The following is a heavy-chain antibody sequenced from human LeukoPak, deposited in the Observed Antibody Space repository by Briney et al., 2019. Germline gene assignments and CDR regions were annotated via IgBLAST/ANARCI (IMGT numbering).Heavy chain of an antibody. Sequence: GGSLRLSCAASGFTFSSYAMSWVRQAPGKGLEWVSAISGSGGSTYYADSVKGRFTISRDNAKNSLFLQMNSLRAEDTAVYYCARGDSWNSYYYYYMDVWGKGTSVTVSS. CDR3: ARGDSWNSYYYYYMDV. D-gene: IGHD1-7*01. CDR1: GFTFSSYA. V-gene: IGHV3-23*01. CDR2: ISGSGGST. J-gene: IGHJ6*03.